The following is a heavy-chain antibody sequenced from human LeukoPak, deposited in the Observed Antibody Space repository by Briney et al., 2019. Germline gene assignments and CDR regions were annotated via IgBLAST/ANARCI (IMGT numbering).Heavy chain of an antibody. V-gene: IGHV4-38-2*02. CDR2: IYHSGST. CDR1: GYSISSGYY. J-gene: IGHJ4*02. CDR3: ARVASGSYYTGDY. D-gene: IGHD1-26*01. Sequence: SETLSLTCTVSGYSISSGYYWGWIRQPPGKGLEWIGSIYHSGSTYYNPSLKSRVTISVDTSKNQFSLKLSSVTAADTAVYYCARVASGSYYTGDYWGQGTLVTVSS.